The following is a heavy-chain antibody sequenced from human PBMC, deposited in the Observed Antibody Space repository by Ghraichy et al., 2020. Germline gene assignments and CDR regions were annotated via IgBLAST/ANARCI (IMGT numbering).Heavy chain of an antibody. CDR3: ARDFRGLYYFDY. V-gene: IGHV3-66*02. CDR1: GFTVSSNY. D-gene: IGHD3-3*01. CDR2: IYSGGST. Sequence: LTCAASGFTVSSNYMNWVRQAPGKGLEWVSVIYSGGSTYYADSVKGRFTISRDNSKNTLYLQMNSLRAEDTAVYYCARDFRGLYYFDYWGQGSLVTVSS. J-gene: IGHJ4*02.